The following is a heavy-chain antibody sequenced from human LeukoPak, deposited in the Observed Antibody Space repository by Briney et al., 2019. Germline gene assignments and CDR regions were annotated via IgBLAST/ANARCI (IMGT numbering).Heavy chain of an antibody. Sequence: ASVKVSCKVSGYILTELSMHWVRQAPGKGLEWMGGFDPEDGETIYAQKFQGRVTMTEDTSTDTAYMELSSLRSEDTAVYYCATPRYSGSYFLTLGYWGQGTLVTVSS. J-gene: IGHJ4*02. CDR1: GYILTELS. CDR3: ATPRYSGSYFLTLGY. V-gene: IGHV1-24*01. D-gene: IGHD1-26*01. CDR2: FDPEDGET.